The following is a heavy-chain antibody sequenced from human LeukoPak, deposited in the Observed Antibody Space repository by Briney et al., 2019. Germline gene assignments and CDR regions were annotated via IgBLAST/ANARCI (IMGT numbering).Heavy chain of an antibody. J-gene: IGHJ4*02. Sequence: SETLSLTCSVSGYSISSGKYWAWIQQTPGKGLEWIGSIYESGSTYYTPSLKSRVTMSVDTSKNQFSLSLTSVTAADTAVYFCARGPGISGDHIYPDYWGQGIQVTVSS. CDR1: GYSISSGKY. CDR3: ARGPGISGDHIYPDY. CDR2: IYESGST. V-gene: IGHV4-38-2*02. D-gene: IGHD2-21*01.